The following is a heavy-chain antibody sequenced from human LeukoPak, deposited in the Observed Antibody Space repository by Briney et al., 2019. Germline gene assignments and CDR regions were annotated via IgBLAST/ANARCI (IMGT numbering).Heavy chain of an antibody. J-gene: IGHJ4*02. Sequence: QAGGSLRLSCAASGFTFSSYWMHWVRQAPGKGLVWVSRINSDGSTTSYADSVKGRFTISRDNAKNTLYLQMNSLRAEDTAVYYCARDDYGGRGEFDYWGQGTLVTVSS. CDR2: INSDGSTT. D-gene: IGHD4-23*01. CDR1: GFTFSSYW. V-gene: IGHV3-74*01. CDR3: ARDDYGGRGEFDY.